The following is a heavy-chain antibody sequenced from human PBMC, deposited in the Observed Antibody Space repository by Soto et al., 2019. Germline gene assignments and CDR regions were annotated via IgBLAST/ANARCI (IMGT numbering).Heavy chain of an antibody. Sequence: EVQLVESGGGLVQPGGSLRLSCAASGFTFSSYWMSWVRQAPGKGLEWVANLNQDGSEKYYVDSVKGRFTISRDNAENSLFLQMNSLRAEDTAVYYCARDRSSGCDYWGQGTLLTVSS. CDR2: LNQDGSEK. J-gene: IGHJ4*02. V-gene: IGHV3-7*01. CDR1: GFTFSSYW. D-gene: IGHD6-19*01. CDR3: ARDRSSGCDY.